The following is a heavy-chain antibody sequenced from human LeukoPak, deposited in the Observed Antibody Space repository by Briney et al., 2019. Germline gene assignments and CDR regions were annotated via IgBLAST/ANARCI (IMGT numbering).Heavy chain of an antibody. D-gene: IGHD3-22*01. CDR1: GGTFSSYA. Sequence: SVKVSCKASGGTFSSYAISWVRQAPGQGLEWMGGIIPILGTANYAQKFQGRVTITADESTSTAYMELSSLRSEDTAVYYCARDRYDSSGYYPIYNWFDPWGQGTLVTVSS. CDR2: IIPILGTA. CDR3: ARDRYDSSGYYPIYNWFDP. J-gene: IGHJ5*02. V-gene: IGHV1-69*01.